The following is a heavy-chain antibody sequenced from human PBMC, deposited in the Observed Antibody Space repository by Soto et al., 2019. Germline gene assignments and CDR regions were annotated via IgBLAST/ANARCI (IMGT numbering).Heavy chain of an antibody. CDR1: GYTFTSYA. D-gene: IGHD3-3*01. J-gene: IGHJ4*02. CDR2: INAGNGNT. Sequence: QVQLVQSGAEVKKPWASVKVSCKASGYTFTSYAMHWVRQAPGQRLEWMGWINAGNGNTKYSQKFQGRVTITRDTAASTAYMELSSLRSEDTAVYYCARGDDFWSGYYISDSWGQGTLVTVSS. CDR3: ARGDDFWSGYYISDS. V-gene: IGHV1-3*01.